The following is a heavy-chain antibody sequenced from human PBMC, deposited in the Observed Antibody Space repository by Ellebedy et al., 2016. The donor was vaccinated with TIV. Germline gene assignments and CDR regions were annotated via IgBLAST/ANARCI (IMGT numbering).Heavy chain of an antibody. CDR2: ISGYNGDT. D-gene: IGHD6-13*01. V-gene: IGHV1-18*01. CDR3: ARTAAARTALGDY. Sequence: AASVKVSCKASGYTLTNYVISWVRQAPGQGLEWMGWISGYNGDTNYAQQFQGRLTLTTDTSTSTAYMELRSLTSDDTAVYFCARTAAARTALGDYWGQGTLVTVSS. CDR1: GYTLTNYV. J-gene: IGHJ4*02.